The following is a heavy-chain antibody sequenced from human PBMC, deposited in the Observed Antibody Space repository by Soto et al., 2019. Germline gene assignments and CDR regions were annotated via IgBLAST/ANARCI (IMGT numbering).Heavy chain of an antibody. D-gene: IGHD2-8*01. V-gene: IGHV1-58*01. CDR3: ARVGGTNGVCDY. Sequence: GASVKVSCKASGFTFTSSAVQWVRQARGQRLEWIGWIVVGSGNTNYAQKFQERVTITRDMSTSTAYMELSSLRSEDTAVYYCARVGGTNGVCDYWGQGTLVTVSS. CDR2: IVVGSGNT. J-gene: IGHJ4*02. CDR1: GFTFTSSA.